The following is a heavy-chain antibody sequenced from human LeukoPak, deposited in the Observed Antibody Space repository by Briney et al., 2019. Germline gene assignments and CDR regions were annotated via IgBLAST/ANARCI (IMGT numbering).Heavy chain of an antibody. CDR1: GGSINSGDYY. Sequence: SETLSLTCTVSGGSINSGDYYWSWIRQHPGKGLEWIGYTYYSGSTYYNPSLKSRVTISVDTSKNQFSLKLSSVTAADTAVYYCARYGGGTTVTTFDYWGQGTLVTVSS. D-gene: IGHD4-17*01. J-gene: IGHJ4*02. CDR3: ARYGGGTTVTTFDY. CDR2: TYYSGST. V-gene: IGHV4-31*03.